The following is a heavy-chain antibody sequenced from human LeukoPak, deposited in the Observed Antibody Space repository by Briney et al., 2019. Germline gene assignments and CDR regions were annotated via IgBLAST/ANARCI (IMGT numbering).Heavy chain of an antibody. CDR1: GGTFSSYA. Sequence: SVKVYCKASGGTFSSYAISWVRQAPGQGLEWMGGIIPIFGTANYAQKFQGRVTITADESTSTAYMELSGLRSEDTAVYYCARANSHRVEEAFDIWGQGTMVTVSS. D-gene: IGHD4-23*01. V-gene: IGHV1-69*13. J-gene: IGHJ3*02. CDR2: IIPIFGTA. CDR3: ARANSHRVEEAFDI.